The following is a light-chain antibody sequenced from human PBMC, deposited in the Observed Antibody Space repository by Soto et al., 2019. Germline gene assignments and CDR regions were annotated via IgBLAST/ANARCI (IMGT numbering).Light chain of an antibody. CDR1: QTASSS. CDR2: GAS. J-gene: IGKJ5*01. Sequence: VLTQSRCTLTMTRGERATLSCRTSQTASSSFLAWYQQTPGQAPRLLIYGASTRATGVPARFSGGGSGTEFTLTITSLQSEDFAVYWCQQYNNWPLTSAPRARLEI. V-gene: IGKV3D-15*01. CDR3: QQYNNWPLT.